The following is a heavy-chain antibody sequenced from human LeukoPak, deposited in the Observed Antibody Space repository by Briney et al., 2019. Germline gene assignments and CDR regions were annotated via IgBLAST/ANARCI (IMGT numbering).Heavy chain of an antibody. Sequence: GGSLRLSCAASGFTFSSYAMSWVRQAPGKGLEWVSAISGSGGSTYYADSVKGRFTISRDNPKNTLYLQMNSLRAEDTAVYYCATDLEVAARPNYFDYWGQGTLVTVSS. CDR3: ATDLEVAARPNYFDY. CDR1: GFTFSSYA. D-gene: IGHD6-6*01. J-gene: IGHJ4*02. CDR2: ISGSGGST. V-gene: IGHV3-23*01.